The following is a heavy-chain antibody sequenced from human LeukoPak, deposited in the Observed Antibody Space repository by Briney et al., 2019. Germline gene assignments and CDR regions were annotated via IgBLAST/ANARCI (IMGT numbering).Heavy chain of an antibody. D-gene: IGHD1-14*01. J-gene: IGHJ4*02. Sequence: GGSLRLSCAASGFTFSSYNMYWVRQAPGKGLEWVGNIKQDGSDKNYMDSVKGRFTISRDNTKNSVYLQMSSLRAEDTAVYYCAREVWGPEYWGQGTLVTVSS. CDR3: AREVWGPEY. CDR1: GFTFSSYN. CDR2: IKQDGSDK. V-gene: IGHV3-7*01.